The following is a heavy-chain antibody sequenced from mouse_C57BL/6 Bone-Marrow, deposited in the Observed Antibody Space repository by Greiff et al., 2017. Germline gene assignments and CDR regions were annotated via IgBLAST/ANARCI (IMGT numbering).Heavy chain of an antibody. D-gene: IGHD1-1*01. J-gene: IGHJ1*03. CDR3: AEGGYYGRGWYFDV. Sequence: DVKLQESGPGLVKPSQSLSLTCSVTGYSITSGYYWNWIRQFPGNKLEWMGYISYDDSNNYNPSLKNRISITRDTSKNQFFLKLNSVTTEDTATYYCAEGGYYGRGWYFDVWGTGTTVTVSS. CDR1: GYSITSGYY. V-gene: IGHV3-6*01. CDR2: ISYDDSN.